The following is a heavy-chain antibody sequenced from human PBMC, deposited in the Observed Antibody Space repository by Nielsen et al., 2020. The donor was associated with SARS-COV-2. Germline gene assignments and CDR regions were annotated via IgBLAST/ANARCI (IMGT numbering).Heavy chain of an antibody. CDR3: ARDSSSGYYYPYYYGMDV. CDR2: INPSGGST. V-gene: IGHV1-46*01. D-gene: IGHD3-22*01. Sequence: ASVKVSYKASGYTFTSYYMHWVRQAPGQGLEWMGIINPSGGSTSYAQKFQGRVTMTRDTSTSTVYMELSSLRSEDTAVYYCARDSSSGYYYPYYYGMDVWGQGTTVTVSS. CDR1: GYTFTSYY. J-gene: IGHJ6*02.